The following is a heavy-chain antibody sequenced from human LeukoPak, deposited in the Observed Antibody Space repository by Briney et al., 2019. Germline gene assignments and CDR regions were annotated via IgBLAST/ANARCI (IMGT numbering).Heavy chain of an antibody. J-gene: IGHJ4*02. CDR1: GGSISSGSYY. D-gene: IGHD3-10*01. CDR3: ARLSYGSGSYYNFHFDY. Sequence: SETLSLTCTVSGGSISSGSYYWGWIRQPPGKGLEWIGSIYYSGNTYYNGSLKSRVTISVDTSKNQFSLKPGSVTAADTAVYYCARLSYGSGSYYNFHFDYWGQGTLVTVSS. CDR2: IYYSGNT. V-gene: IGHV4-39*01.